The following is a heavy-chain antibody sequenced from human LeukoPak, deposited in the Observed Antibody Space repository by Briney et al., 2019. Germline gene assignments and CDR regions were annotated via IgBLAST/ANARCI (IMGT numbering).Heavy chain of an antibody. J-gene: IGHJ3*02. CDR3: VRASVESGGAFDI. D-gene: IGHD2-15*01. CDR1: GGSISTDY. Sequence: SETLSLTCTVSGGSISTDYWSWIRQPPGKGLDWIGYVSFGGGTNYNPSLKSRVITSADTSKNQFSLNLTSVTAADTAVYYCVRASVESGGAFDILGQGTMVTVSS. CDR2: VSFGGGT. V-gene: IGHV4-59*01.